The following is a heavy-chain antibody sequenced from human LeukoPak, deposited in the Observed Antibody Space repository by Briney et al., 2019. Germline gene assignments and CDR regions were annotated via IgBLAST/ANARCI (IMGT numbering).Heavy chain of an antibody. D-gene: IGHD6-19*01. Sequence: SETLSLTCTVSGGSISSYYWSWIRQPPGKGLEWIGYIYYSGSTNYNPSLKSRVTISVDKSKNQFSLKMSSVTAADTAVYFCARDSSGWNYYFDSWGQGTLVTVSS. V-gene: IGHV4-59*12. CDR1: GGSISSYY. CDR3: ARDSSGWNYYFDS. CDR2: IYYSGST. J-gene: IGHJ4*02.